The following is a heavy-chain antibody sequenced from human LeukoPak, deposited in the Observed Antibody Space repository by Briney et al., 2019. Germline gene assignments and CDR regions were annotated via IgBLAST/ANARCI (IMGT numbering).Heavy chain of an antibody. CDR1: GGSISSYY. J-gene: IGHJ4*02. CDR2: IYYSGST. D-gene: IGHD6-13*01. Sequence: PSETLSLTCTVSGGSISSYYWSWIRQPPGKGLEWIGYIYYSGSTNYNPSLKSRVTISVDTSKNQFSLKLSSVTAADTAVYYCASENIATAATGDYWGQGTLVTVSS. V-gene: IGHV4-59*01. CDR3: ASENIATAATGDY.